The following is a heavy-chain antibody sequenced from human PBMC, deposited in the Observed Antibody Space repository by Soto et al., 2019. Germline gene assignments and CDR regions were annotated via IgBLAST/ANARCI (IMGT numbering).Heavy chain of an antibody. Sequence: GGSLRLSCAASGFTFSNAWMSWVRQAPGKGLEWVGRIKSKTDGGTTDYAAPVKGRFTISRDDSKNTLYLQMNSLKTEDTVVYYCTTCLPNWGSHYWGQGTLVTVSS. J-gene: IGHJ4*02. CDR3: TTCLPNWGSHY. D-gene: IGHD7-27*01. CDR2: IKSKTDGGTT. CDR1: GFTFSNAW. V-gene: IGHV3-15*01.